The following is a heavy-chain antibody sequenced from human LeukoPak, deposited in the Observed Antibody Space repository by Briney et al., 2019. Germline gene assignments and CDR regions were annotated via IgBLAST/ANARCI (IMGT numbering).Heavy chain of an antibody. CDR3: ARVSGIAAAGTDFDY. D-gene: IGHD6-13*01. V-gene: IGHV1-69*04. Sequence: ASVKVSCKASGGTFSSYAISWVRQAPGQGLEWMGRIIPILGIANYAQKFQGRVTMTRNTSISTAYMELSSLRSEDTAVYYCARVSGIAAAGTDFDYWGQGTLVTVSS. J-gene: IGHJ4*02. CDR1: GGTFSSYA. CDR2: IIPILGIA.